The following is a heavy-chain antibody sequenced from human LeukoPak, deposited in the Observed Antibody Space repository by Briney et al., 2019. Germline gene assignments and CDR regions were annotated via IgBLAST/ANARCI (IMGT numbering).Heavy chain of an antibody. CDR3: VREQYDPRDY. CDR1: GFTVSSNY. V-gene: IGHV3-53*01. J-gene: IGHJ4*02. Sequence: GGSLRLSCAASGFTVSSNYMSWVRQAPGKGLEWVSVIYSGGSTYYADSVKGRFTISRDNAKNSLFLQMNSLRAEDTAVYYCVREQYDPRDYWGQGTLVTVSS. CDR2: IYSGGST. D-gene: IGHD3-16*01.